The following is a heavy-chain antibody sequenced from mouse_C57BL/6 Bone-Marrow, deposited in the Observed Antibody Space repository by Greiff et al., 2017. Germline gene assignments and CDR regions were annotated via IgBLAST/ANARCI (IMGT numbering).Heavy chain of an antibody. CDR2: SRNKANDYTT. Sequence: EVNLVESGGGLVQSGRSLRLSCATSGFTFSDFYMEWVRQAPGKGLEWIAASRNKANDYTTEYSASVKGRFIVSRDTSQSILYLQMNALRAEDTAIYYCARDGPDGYRYFDVWGTGTTVTVSS. V-gene: IGHV7-1*01. CDR3: ARDGPDGYRYFDV. D-gene: IGHD2-3*01. J-gene: IGHJ1*03. CDR1: GFTFSDFY.